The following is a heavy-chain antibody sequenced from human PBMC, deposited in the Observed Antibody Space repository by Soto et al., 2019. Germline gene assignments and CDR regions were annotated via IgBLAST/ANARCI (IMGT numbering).Heavy chain of an antibody. V-gene: IGHV4-31*03. CDR3: ARDQAVAAMAFDI. J-gene: IGHJ3*02. CDR2: IYYSGST. D-gene: IGHD2-15*01. Sequence: SETLSLTCTVSGGSISSGGYYWSWIRQHPGKGLEWIGYIYYSGSTYYNPSLKSRVTISVDTSKNQFSLKLSSVTAADTAVYYCARDQAVAAMAFDIWGQGTMVTVSS. CDR1: GGSISSGGYY.